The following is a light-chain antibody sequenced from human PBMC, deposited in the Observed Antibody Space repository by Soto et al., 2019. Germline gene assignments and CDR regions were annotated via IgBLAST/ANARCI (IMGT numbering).Light chain of an antibody. CDR2: GAS. CDR3: QQFHVSPRT. V-gene: IGKV3-20*01. CDR1: QTISGTY. J-gene: IGKJ1*01. Sequence: EIVLTQSPGTLSLSPGERATLSCRASQTISGTYLAWYQQKAGQAPSLLIYGASIRAAGIPDRFSGSGSGAYFTLTIARLEPEDFAVYYCQQFHVSPRTFGQGTNV.